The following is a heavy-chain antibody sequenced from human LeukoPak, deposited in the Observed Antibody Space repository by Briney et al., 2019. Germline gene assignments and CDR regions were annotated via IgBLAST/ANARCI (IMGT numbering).Heavy chain of an antibody. CDR3: ARERGGDSSGFDY. Sequence: ASVKVSCKASGYTFTGYYMHWVRQAPGQGLEWMGWINPNSGGTNYAQKFQGWVTMTRDTSISTAYMELSRLRSDDTAVYYCARERGGDSSGFDYWGREPWSPSPQ. V-gene: IGHV1-2*04. CDR1: GYTFTGYY. D-gene: IGHD3-22*01. CDR2: INPNSGGT. J-gene: IGHJ4*02.